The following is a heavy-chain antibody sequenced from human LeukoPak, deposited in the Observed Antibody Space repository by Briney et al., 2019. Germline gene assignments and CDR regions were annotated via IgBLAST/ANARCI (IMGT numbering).Heavy chain of an antibody. CDR1: GFTFSSYN. D-gene: IGHD1-26*01. CDR3: AGTRERRFEY. Sequence: GGSLRLSCAASGFTFSSYNMNWVRQAPGKGLEWVSYISSSSSTIYYADSVKGRFTISRDNAKNSLYLQMNSLRDEDTAVYYCAGTRERRFEYWGQGTLVTVSS. J-gene: IGHJ4*02. CDR2: ISSSSSTI. V-gene: IGHV3-48*02.